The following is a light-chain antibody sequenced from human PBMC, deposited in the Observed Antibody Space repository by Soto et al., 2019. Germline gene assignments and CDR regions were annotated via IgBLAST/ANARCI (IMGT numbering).Light chain of an antibody. V-gene: IGKV3-20*01. CDR2: GAS. CDR3: QQYGSSGT. Sequence: EIVLTQSPGPLSLSPGERATLSCRASQSVSNNYLAWYQQKPGQAPRLLIYGASNRATGIPDRFSGSGSGTDFTLTISRLEPEDFAVYYCQQYGSSGTFGQGTRWIS. CDR1: QSVSNNY. J-gene: IGKJ1*01.